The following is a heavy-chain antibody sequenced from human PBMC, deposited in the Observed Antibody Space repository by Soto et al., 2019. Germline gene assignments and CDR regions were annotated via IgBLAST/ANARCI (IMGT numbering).Heavy chain of an antibody. V-gene: IGHV3-30*18. D-gene: IGHD6-13*01. J-gene: IGHJ4*02. CDR1: GFTFSSYG. Sequence: QVQLVESGGGVVQPGRSLRLSCAASGFTFSSYGMHWVRHAPGKGLEWVAVISYDGGNKYYADSVTGRFTISRDNSKNTLYLQMNSLRAEDTAVYYCAKGDRIAAACHFDYWGQGTLVTVSS. CDR3: AKGDRIAAACHFDY. CDR2: ISYDGGNK.